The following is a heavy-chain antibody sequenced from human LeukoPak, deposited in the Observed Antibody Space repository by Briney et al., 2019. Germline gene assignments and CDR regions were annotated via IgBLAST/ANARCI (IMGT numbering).Heavy chain of an antibody. Sequence: PSETLSLTCTVSGGSISSSSYYWGWIRQPPGKGLEWIGSIYYSGSTYYNPSLKSRVTISVDTSKNQFSLKLSSVTAADTAVYYCARVPYNFWSGSTSYYMDVWGKGTTVTVSS. J-gene: IGHJ6*03. V-gene: IGHV4-39*07. CDR1: GGSISSSSYY. D-gene: IGHD3-3*01. CDR2: IYYSGST. CDR3: ARVPYNFWSGSTSYYMDV.